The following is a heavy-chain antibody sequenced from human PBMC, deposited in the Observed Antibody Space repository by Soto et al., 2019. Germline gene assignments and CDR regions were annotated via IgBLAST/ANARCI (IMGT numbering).Heavy chain of an antibody. D-gene: IGHD4-17*01. CDR3: ARDDSFYGEPGYGMNV. CDR2: IYYTGST. Sequence: QVQLQESGPGLVEASQTLSLTCTVSGATISSGGFYWSWIRQRPGKGQEWIGHIYYTGSTYYNPSLNSRVTISVDMSRNQFSLKLRSVTAADTAKYFCARDDSFYGEPGYGMNVWGQGTTVTVSS. CDR1: GATISSGGFY. J-gene: IGHJ6*02. V-gene: IGHV4-31*03.